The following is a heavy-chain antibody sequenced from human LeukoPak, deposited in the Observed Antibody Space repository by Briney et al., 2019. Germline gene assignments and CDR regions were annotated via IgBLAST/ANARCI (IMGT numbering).Heavy chain of an antibody. CDR3: PRALAVAGTYGMYFHQ. Sequence: ASEPLSLTSPFSGASFSSVSYSWTWIPQPPGKGLGGIGYIYYSGNTNYKPSLKSRVTISVDTYENQFALKVSSVTAADTAMCYCPRALAVAGTYGMYFHQWGEGTLVTVSS. D-gene: IGHD6-19*01. CDR2: IYYSGNT. J-gene: IGHJ1*01. V-gene: IGHV4-61*01. CDR1: GASFSSVSYS.